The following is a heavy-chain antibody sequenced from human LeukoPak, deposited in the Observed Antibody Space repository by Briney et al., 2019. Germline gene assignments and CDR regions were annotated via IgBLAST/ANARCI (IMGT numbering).Heavy chain of an antibody. CDR1: GGSISSYY. CDR3: ARGAADYYDSSGPSDY. J-gene: IGHJ4*02. CDR2: IYYSGST. V-gene: IGHV4-59*01. D-gene: IGHD3-22*01. Sequence: SETPSLTCTVSGGSISSYYWSWIRQPPGKGREGIGYIYYSGSTNYNPSLKSRVTISVDTSKNQFTLKLSSVTAADTAVYYCARGAADYYDSSGPSDYWGQGTLVTVSS.